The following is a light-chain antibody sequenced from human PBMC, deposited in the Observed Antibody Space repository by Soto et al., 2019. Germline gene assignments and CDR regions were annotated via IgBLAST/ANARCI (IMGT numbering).Light chain of an antibody. Sequence: ELTQPPSVSVAPGKTARITCGGNNIGSKSVHWYQQKPGQAPLLVIYYDSDRLSGIPDRFSGSNSGNTATLTISRVEAGDEADYYCQVWDSSSDHYVFGTGTKVTVL. J-gene: IGLJ1*01. CDR1: NIGSKS. V-gene: IGLV3-21*04. CDR3: QVWDSSSDHYV. CDR2: YDS.